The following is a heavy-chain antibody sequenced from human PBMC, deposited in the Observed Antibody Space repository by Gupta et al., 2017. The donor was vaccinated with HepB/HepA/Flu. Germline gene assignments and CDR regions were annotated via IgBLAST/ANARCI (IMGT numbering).Heavy chain of an antibody. CDR2: IYSSGST. J-gene: IGHJ4*02. V-gene: IGHV3-66*01. CDR3: ARSYCSSTRCFAVYFDN. Sequence: EVQLVESGGGLVQPGGSLRLSCAASGFTVSSNYMSWVRQAPGKGLEWVSVIYSSGSTYYADSVKGRFTISRDNSKNTLYLQMNSLRAEDTAVYYCARSYCSSTRCFAVYFDNWGQGTLVTVSS. CDR1: GFTVSSNY. D-gene: IGHD2-2*01.